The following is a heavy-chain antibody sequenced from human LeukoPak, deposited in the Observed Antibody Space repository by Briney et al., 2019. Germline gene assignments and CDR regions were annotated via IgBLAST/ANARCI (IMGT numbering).Heavy chain of an antibody. CDR1: GGTFSSYT. Sequence: SVKVSCKASGGTFSSYTISWVRQAPGQGLEWMGRIIPILGIANYAQQFQGRVTITADKSTSTAYMELSSLRSEDTAVYYCAIVPAAPTTYYYYYMDVWGKGTTVTVSS. J-gene: IGHJ6*03. CDR3: AIVPAAPTTYYYYYMDV. CDR2: IIPILGIA. V-gene: IGHV1-69*02. D-gene: IGHD2-2*01.